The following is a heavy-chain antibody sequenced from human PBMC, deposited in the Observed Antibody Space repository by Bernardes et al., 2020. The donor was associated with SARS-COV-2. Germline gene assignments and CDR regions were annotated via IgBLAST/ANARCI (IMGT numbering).Heavy chain of an antibody. J-gene: IGHJ2*01. CDR2: ISNDGSKK. CDR3: ARDASLNYFDSSGYYPGGGYFDR. CDR1: GFRLSQDW. Sequence: GGSLRLSCVGSGFRLSQDWMSWVRQAPGKGLEWVAIISNDGSKKHYADSVKGRFTISRDNSKSTLYLQMSSLRTEDTAVYYCARDASLNYFDSSGYYPGGGYFDRWGRGTLVTVSS. V-gene: IGHV3-30*03. D-gene: IGHD3-22*01.